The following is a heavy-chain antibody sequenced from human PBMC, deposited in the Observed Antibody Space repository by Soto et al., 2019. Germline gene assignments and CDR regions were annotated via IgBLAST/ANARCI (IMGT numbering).Heavy chain of an antibody. J-gene: IGHJ4*02. CDR2: INSDGSST. D-gene: IGHD2-15*01. CDR3: VRTRLVVAAATRADY. CDR1: GFTFSSYW. Sequence: EVQLVESGGGLVQPGGSLRLSCAASGFTFSSYWMHWVRQAPGKGLVWVSRINSDGSSTSYADSVKGRFTISRDNAKQALYLKMSGVRAEDTGVYFCVRTRLVVAAATRADYWGQGPLVTVPS. V-gene: IGHV3-74*01.